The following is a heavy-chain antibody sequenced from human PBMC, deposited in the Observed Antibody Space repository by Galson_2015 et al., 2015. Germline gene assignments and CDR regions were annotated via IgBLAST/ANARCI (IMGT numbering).Heavy chain of an antibody. D-gene: IGHD6-19*01. CDR2: ISGSGGST. V-gene: IGHV3-23*01. CDR1: GFTFSAYA. J-gene: IGHJ6*02. CDR3: AEGAVAGNPIWYGMDV. Sequence: SLRLSCAASGFTFSAYAMSWVRQAPGKGLEWVSAISGSGGSTYYADSVKGRFTISRDNSKNTLSLQMNSLRAEDTALYYCAEGAVAGNPIWYGMDVWGQGTTVTVSS.